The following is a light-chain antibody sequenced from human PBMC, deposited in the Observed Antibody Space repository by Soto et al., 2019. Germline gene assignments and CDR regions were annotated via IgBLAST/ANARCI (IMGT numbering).Light chain of an antibody. Sequence: EVVVTQSPATLSVPQGEGATLSCRASQSVSGNLAWYQQKPGQAHRLLIYGASTRATGIPARFSGSGSGTEFTLTISRLQSEDFAVYCRQQDNYRPETFGQGTKVDVK. CDR2: GAS. V-gene: IGKV3-15*01. CDR3: QQDNYRPET. CDR1: QSVSGN. J-gene: IGKJ1*01.